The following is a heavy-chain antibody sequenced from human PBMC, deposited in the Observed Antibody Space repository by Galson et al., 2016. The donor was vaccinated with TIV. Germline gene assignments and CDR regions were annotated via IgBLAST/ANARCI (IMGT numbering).Heavy chain of an antibody. CDR2: LYRSETS. CDR1: GFTVDSNY. J-gene: IGHJ4*02. V-gene: IGHV3-66*04. D-gene: IGHD3-22*01. Sequence: SLRLSCAASGFTVDSNYMTWVRQAPGKGLEWVSILYRSETSYYADSVKGRFTISRDNAKNTLYLEMNGLRAEDTAVYYCARPSYYYDISSYYPLDSWGQGTLVTVSS. CDR3: ARPSYYYDISSYYPLDS.